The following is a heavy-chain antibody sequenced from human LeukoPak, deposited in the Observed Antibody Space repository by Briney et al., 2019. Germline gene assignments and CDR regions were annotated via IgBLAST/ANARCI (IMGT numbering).Heavy chain of an antibody. D-gene: IGHD3-22*01. Sequence: GGSLRLSCAASGFTFSSYGMHWVRQAPGKGLEWVAVIWYDGSNKYYADSVKGRFTISRDNSKNTLYLQMNSPRADDTAVYYFAREYDYYDSSGYLQYFQHWGQGTLVTVSS. CDR2: IWYDGSNK. CDR1: GFTFSSYG. J-gene: IGHJ1*01. CDR3: AREYDYYDSSGYLQYFQH. V-gene: IGHV3-33*01.